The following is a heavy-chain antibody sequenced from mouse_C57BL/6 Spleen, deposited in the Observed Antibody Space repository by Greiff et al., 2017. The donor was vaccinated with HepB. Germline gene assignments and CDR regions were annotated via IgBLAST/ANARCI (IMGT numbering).Heavy chain of an antibody. CDR3: TSYYGPFAY. D-gene: IGHD2-1*01. CDR2: IDPENGDT. Sequence: VQLQQSGAELVRPGASVKLSCTASGFNIKDDYMHWVKQRPEQGLEWIGWIDPENGDTEYASKFQGKATITAETSSNTASLQLSSLTSEDTAVYYCTSYYGPFAYWGQGTLVTVSA. J-gene: IGHJ3*01. CDR1: GFNIKDDY. V-gene: IGHV14-4*01.